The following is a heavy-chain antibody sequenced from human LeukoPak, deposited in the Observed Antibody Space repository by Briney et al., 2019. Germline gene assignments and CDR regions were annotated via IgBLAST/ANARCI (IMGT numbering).Heavy chain of an antibody. V-gene: IGHV3-74*01. CDR3: AKSRNFYYYFMEV. J-gene: IGHJ6*03. CDR2: INSDGSTT. Sequence: GGSLRLSCAASGFTFRSYWMHWVRQAPGKGLVWVSHINSDGSTTSYADSVKGRFAISRDNAKNTLNLQINSLRAEDTALYYCAKSRNFYYYFMEVSGRGTKVTISS. CDR1: GFTFRSYW.